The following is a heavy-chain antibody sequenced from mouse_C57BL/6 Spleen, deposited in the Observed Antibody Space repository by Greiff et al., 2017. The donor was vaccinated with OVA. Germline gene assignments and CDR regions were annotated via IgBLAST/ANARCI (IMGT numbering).Heavy chain of an antibody. Sequence: VKLMESGPELVKPGASVKISCKASGYAFSSSWMNWVKQRPGKGLEWIGRIYPGDGDTNYNGKFKGKATLTADKSSSTAYMQLSSLTSEDSAVYFCARSDGDYSNYEGAWFAYWGQGTLVTVSA. CDR1: GYAFSSSW. D-gene: IGHD2-5*01. J-gene: IGHJ3*01. CDR3: ARSDGDYSNYEGAWFAY. V-gene: IGHV1-82*01. CDR2: IYPGDGDT.